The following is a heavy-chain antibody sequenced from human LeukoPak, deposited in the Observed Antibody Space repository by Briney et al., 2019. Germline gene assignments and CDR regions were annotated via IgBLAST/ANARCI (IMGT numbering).Heavy chain of an antibody. J-gene: IGHJ3*02. Sequence: SGGSLRLSCAASGFTFSSYSMNWVRQAPGKGLEWVSYISSSSSTIYYADSVKGRFTISRDNAKNSLYLQMNSLRDEDTAVYYCARDSARSQQLTIFDIWGQGTMVTVSS. CDR3: ARDSARSQQLTIFDI. D-gene: IGHD6-13*01. CDR2: ISSSSSTI. CDR1: GFTFSSYS. V-gene: IGHV3-48*02.